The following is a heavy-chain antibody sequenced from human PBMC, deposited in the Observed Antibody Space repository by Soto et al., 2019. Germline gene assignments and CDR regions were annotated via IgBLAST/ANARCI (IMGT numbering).Heavy chain of an antibody. Sequence: PSATLSLTCAVYGGSFSGYYWSWIRQPPGKGLEWIGEINHSGSTNYNPSLKSRVTISVDTSKNQFSLKLSSVTAADTAVYYCARDNSRLYFDYWGQGALVTVSS. CDR1: GGSFSGYY. D-gene: IGHD1-26*01. CDR3: ARDNSRLYFDY. J-gene: IGHJ4*02. CDR2: INHSGST. V-gene: IGHV4-34*01.